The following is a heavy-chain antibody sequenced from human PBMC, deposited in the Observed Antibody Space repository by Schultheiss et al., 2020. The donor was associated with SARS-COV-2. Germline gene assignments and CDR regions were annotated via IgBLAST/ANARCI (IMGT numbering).Heavy chain of an antibody. CDR2: LSWNGPTI. J-gene: IGHJ4*02. V-gene: IGHV3-9*01. Sequence: GGSLRLSCAASGFSFDDYTMHWVRQAPGKGLEWVSGLSWNGPTIGYADSVKGRFTVSRDSAKKSLYLQMNNLRAEDTALYYCARGHSYVSASYYFYWGQGTLVTVSS. CDR1: GFSFDDYT. D-gene: IGHD3-10*01. CDR3: ARGHSYVSASYYFY.